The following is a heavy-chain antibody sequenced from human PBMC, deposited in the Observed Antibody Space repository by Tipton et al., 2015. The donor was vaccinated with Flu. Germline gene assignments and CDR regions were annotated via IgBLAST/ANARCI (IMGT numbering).Heavy chain of an antibody. V-gene: IGHV3-53*01. CDR2: IYSGGST. Sequence: QLVQSGGGLIQRGGSLRLSCVVSGFTVSSNYMTWVRQAPGKGLEWVSVIYSGGSTDYADSVKGRFTISRDNSKNTLYLQMNSLRAEDTAVYYCGTYCGGDCYRAPIYYYGLDVWGQGTTVTASS. D-gene: IGHD2-21*02. CDR1: GFTVSSNY. CDR3: GTYCGGDCYRAPIYYYGLDV. J-gene: IGHJ6*02.